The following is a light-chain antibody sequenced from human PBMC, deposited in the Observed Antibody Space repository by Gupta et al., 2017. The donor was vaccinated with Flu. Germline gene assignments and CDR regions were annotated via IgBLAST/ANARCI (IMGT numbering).Light chain of an antibody. CDR3: QVWDSSSDNWV. CDR1: NLGSKS. Sequence: SVLPQPPSVSVAPGQAARITCGGNNLGSKSVHWSQPRPGQAPVLLLYDDGNRRSGIPERFSGSNFGTTATLTIIRVEAGDEADYYCQVWDSSSDNWVFGGGTKLTVL. CDR2: DDG. V-gene: IGLV3-21*02. J-gene: IGLJ3*02.